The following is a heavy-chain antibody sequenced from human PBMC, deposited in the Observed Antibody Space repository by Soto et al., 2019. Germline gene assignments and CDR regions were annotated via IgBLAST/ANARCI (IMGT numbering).Heavy chain of an antibody. J-gene: IGHJ6*02. Sequence: GGSLRLSCAASGFNFRAYGMHWVRQAPGKGLQWVAVMSSDASNKYYADSVKGRFTISRDNSQNTLYLQMNSLRPEDTAVYYCAKGSSSVYYYYYGKDVWGQGTTVTVSS. CDR3: AKGSSSVYYYYYGKDV. D-gene: IGHD6-6*01. CDR2: MSSDASNK. CDR1: GFNFRAYG. V-gene: IGHV3-30*18.